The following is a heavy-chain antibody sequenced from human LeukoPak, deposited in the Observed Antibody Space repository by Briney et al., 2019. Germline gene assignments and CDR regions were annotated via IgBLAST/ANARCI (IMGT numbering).Heavy chain of an antibody. V-gene: IGHV4-4*02. CDR3: ARATQWELQYNWFDP. CDR2: IYHGGST. CDR1: GGSISTTDW. D-gene: IGHD1-26*01. Sequence: PSGTLSLTCAVSGGSISTTDWWSWVRPPPGKGLEWIGQIYHGGSTNYNPSLKSRVTISVDTSKNQFSLKLSSVTAADTAVYYCARATQWELQYNWFDPWGQGTLVTVSS. J-gene: IGHJ5*02.